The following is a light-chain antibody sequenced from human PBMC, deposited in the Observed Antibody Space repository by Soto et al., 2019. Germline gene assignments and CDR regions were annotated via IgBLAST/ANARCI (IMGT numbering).Light chain of an antibody. Sequence: SVLTQPASVSGSPGQSITISCTGTSSDVAGYNSVSWYQQHPGKAPKLMIYDVNKRPSGVPDRFSGSKSGNTASLTVSGLQAEDEADYYCSSYAGSSNVFGTGTKLTVL. CDR3: SSYAGSSNV. V-gene: IGLV2-8*01. CDR1: SSDVAGYNS. J-gene: IGLJ1*01. CDR2: DVN.